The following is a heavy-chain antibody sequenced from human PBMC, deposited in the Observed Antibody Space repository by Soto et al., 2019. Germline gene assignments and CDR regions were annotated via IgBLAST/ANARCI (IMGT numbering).Heavy chain of an antibody. CDR2: ISGSGGST. J-gene: IGHJ2*01. CDR1: GFTFSSYA. V-gene: IGHV3-23*01. Sequence: PGGSLRLSCAASGFTFSSYAMNWVRQAPGKGLEWVSAISGSGGSTYSADSVKGRFTISRDNSKNTLYLQMNSLRAEDTAVYNCAKEPVGPDWYFDLWGRGTLVTVSS. CDR3: AKEPVGPDWYFDL.